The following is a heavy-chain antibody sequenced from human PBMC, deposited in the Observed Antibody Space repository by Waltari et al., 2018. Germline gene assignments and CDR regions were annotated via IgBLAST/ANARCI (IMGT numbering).Heavy chain of an antibody. J-gene: IGHJ4*01. D-gene: IGHD5-18*01. V-gene: IGHV3-9*01. CDR1: GFRFEDYA. CDR3: AKDNGYSLDY. Sequence: EVQLVESGGASVEPGRSLSLSCAASGFRFEDYAMHWVLQVPGKGLEWVSGLSWNSGSIIYADSVKGRFTISRDNARNSLFLQMTSLRPDDTALYYCAKDNGYSLDYWGHGTLVTVTS. CDR2: LSWNSGSI.